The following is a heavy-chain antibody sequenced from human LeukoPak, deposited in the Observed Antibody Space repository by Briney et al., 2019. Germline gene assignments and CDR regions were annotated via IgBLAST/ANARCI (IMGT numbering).Heavy chain of an antibody. CDR3: ARGRYCSADICSGGNAFDI. D-gene: IGHD2-15*01. J-gene: IGHJ3*02. CDR1: GGSISSYY. CDR2: INPSGST. V-gene: IGHV4-4*09. Sequence: PSETLSLTCTVYGGSISSYYWSWIRQPPGKGLEWIGYINPSGSTNYNPSLKSRVTISVDTSKNQFSLKLSSVTAADTAVYYCARGRYCSADICSGGNAFDIWGQETMVSVSS.